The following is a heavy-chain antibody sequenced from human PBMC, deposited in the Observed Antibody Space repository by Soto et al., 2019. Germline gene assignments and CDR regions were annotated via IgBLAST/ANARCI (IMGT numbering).Heavy chain of an antibody. CDR2: IKQDGSEK. D-gene: IGHD1-20*01. J-gene: IGHJ6*02. CDR3: ARAGGGRDNWNYDGMDV. CDR1: GFTFSSYW. Sequence: EVQLVESGGGLVQPGGSLRVSCAASGFTFSSYWMSWVRQAPGKGLEWVANIKQDGSEKYYVDSVKGRFTISRDNAKNSLYLQMNSLRAEDTAVFYCARAGGGRDNWNYDGMDVWGQGTTVTVSS. V-gene: IGHV3-7*01.